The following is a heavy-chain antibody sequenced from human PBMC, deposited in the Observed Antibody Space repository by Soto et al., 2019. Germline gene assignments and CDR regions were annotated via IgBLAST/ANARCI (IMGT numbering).Heavy chain of an antibody. V-gene: IGHV3-30*18. CDR1: GIDLENYG. CDR3: VKEGGGVRYNYNIRGDS. CDR2: ISSDGTTK. J-gene: IGHJ4*02. D-gene: IGHD5-18*01. Sequence: QVHLVESGGGVVHPGRSLRLSCVASGIDLENYGIHWVRQAPGEGLEWVAVISSDGTTKSYIDSVRGRFTISRDNSRSTVFLEMNSLRREDTAMYYYVKEGGGVRYNYNIRGDSWGQGTQVTVSS.